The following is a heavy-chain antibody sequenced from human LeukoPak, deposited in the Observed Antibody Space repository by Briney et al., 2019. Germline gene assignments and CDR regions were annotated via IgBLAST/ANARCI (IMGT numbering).Heavy chain of an antibody. J-gene: IGHJ2*01. Sequence: GGSLRLSCAASGFTFSSSGMHWVRQAPGKGLEWVSAISGSGGSTYYADSVKGRFTISRDNSKNTLYLQMNSLRAEDTAVYYCAKFSGTSGALPWYFDLWGRGTLVTVSS. CDR3: AKFSGTSGALPWYFDL. CDR2: ISGSGGST. CDR1: GFTFSSSG. V-gene: IGHV3-23*01. D-gene: IGHD3-10*01.